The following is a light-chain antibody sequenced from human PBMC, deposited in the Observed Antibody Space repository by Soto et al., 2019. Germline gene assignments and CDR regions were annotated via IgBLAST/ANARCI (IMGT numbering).Light chain of an antibody. CDR3: QQYGSSCWT. CDR2: GAS. V-gene: IGKV3-20*01. CDR1: QSVSSSY. Sequence: EIVLTQSPGTLSLSPGERATLSCRASQSVSSSYLAWYQQKPGQAPRLLIYGASSRATGIPDRVSGSGSGTAFTITISRLEPDDFAVYYCQQYGSSCWTFGQGTKVEIK. J-gene: IGKJ1*01.